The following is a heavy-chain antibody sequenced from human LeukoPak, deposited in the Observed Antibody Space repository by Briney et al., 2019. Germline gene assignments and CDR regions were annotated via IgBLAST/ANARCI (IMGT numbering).Heavy chain of an antibody. CDR2: IYYSGST. CDR1: GGSISSYY. V-gene: IGHV4-59*01. CDR3: ARGRSGYYAFDI. Sequence: SETLSLTCTVSGGSISSYYWSWIRQPPGKGLEWIGYIYYSGSTNYNPSLKSRVTISVDTSKNRFSLKLSSVTAADTAVYYCARGRSGYYAFDIWGQGTMVTVSS. D-gene: IGHD3-22*01. J-gene: IGHJ3*02.